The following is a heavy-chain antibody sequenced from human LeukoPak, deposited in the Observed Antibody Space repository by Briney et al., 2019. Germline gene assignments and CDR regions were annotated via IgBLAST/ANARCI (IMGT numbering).Heavy chain of an antibody. CDR2: ISSSSSTI. CDR3: ATSRDNTAMVYYYYGMDV. D-gene: IGHD5-18*01. CDR1: GFTFSSYS. Sequence: GGSLRLSCAASGFTFSSYSMNWVRQAPGEGLEWVSYISSSSSTIYYADSVKGRFTISRDNAKNSLYLQMNSLRAEDTAVYYCATSRDNTAMVYYYYGMDVWGQGTTVTVSS. V-gene: IGHV3-48*01. J-gene: IGHJ6*02.